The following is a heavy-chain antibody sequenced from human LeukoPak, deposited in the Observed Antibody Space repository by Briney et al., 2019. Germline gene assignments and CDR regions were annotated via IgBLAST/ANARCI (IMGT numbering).Heavy chain of an antibody. Sequence: PGGSLRLSCAASGFTVSSNYMSWVRQAPGKGLVWVSRINTDGYSTIYADSVKGRFTISRDNSKNTLYLQMNSLRAEDTAVYYCAKGRIQLCDYWGQGTLVTVSS. V-gene: IGHV3-53*05. CDR1: GFTVSSNY. CDR2: INTDGYST. J-gene: IGHJ4*02. D-gene: IGHD5-18*01. CDR3: AKGRIQLCDY.